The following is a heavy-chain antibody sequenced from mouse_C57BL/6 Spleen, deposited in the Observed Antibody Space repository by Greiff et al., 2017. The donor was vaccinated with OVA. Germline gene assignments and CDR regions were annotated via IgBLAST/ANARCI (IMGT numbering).Heavy chain of an antibody. CDR3: ASYDGYYGHY. J-gene: IGHJ2*01. V-gene: IGHV1-52*01. D-gene: IGHD2-3*01. CDR1: GYTFTSYW. CDR2: IDPSDSET. Sequence: QVQLKQPGAELVRPGSSVKLSCKASGYTFTSYWMHWVKQRPIQGLEWIGNIDPSDSETHYNQKFKDKATLTVDKSSSTAYMQLSSLTSEDSAVYYCASYDGYYGHYWGQGTTLTVSS.